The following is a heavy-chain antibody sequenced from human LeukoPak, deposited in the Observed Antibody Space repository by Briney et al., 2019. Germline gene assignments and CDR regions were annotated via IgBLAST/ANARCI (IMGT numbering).Heavy chain of an antibody. D-gene: IGHD3-22*01. J-gene: IGHJ4*02. CDR2: ISGSGGST. CDR1: GFTFSSYA. Sequence: PGGSLRLSCAASGFTFSSYAMSWVRQAPGKGLEWVSAISGSGGSTYYADSVKGRFTISRDNSKNTLYLQMNSLRAEDTAVYYCAKSPKLLNQEYYDSSGYLDYWGQGTLVTVSS. CDR3: AKSPKLLNQEYYDSSGYLDY. V-gene: IGHV3-23*01.